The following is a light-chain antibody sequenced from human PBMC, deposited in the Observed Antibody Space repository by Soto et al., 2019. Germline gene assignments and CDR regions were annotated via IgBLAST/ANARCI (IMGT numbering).Light chain of an antibody. Sequence: EIVLTQSPGTLSLSPGERATLSCRASQSVSNNYLAWYQQKPGQAPRLLIYGASSRATGIPDTFSGSGSGTDFTLTISRLEPEDFAVYYCQQYGSSPPRTFGQGTKLEIK. CDR3: QQYGSSPPRT. CDR1: QSVSNNY. J-gene: IGKJ2*01. CDR2: GAS. V-gene: IGKV3-20*01.